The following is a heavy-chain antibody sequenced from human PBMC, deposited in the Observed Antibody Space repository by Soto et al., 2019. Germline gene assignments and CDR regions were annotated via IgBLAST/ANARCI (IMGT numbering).Heavy chain of an antibody. CDR2: IWYDGSNK. Sequence: QVQLVESGGGVVQPGRSLRLSCAASGFTFSSYGMHWVRQAPGKGLEWVAVIWYDGSNKYYADSVKGRFTISRDNSKNTLYLQMNSLRAEDTAVYYCVRDKAVVVVAATDYYYYYYMDVWGKGTTVTVSS. CDR3: VRDKAVVVVAATDYYYYYYMDV. D-gene: IGHD2-15*01. V-gene: IGHV3-33*01. J-gene: IGHJ6*03. CDR1: GFTFSSYG.